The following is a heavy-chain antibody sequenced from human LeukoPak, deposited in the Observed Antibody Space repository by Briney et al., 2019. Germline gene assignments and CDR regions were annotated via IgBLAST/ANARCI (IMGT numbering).Heavy chain of an antibody. V-gene: IGHV4-34*01. CDR3: ARGGREQWLVS. CDR2: INHSGST. D-gene: IGHD6-19*01. J-gene: IGHJ5*02. Sequence: PSETLSLTCAVYGGSFSGYYWSWIRQPPGKGLEWIGEINHSGSTNYNPSLKSRVTISVDTSKNQFSLKLSSVTAADTAVYYCARGGREQWLVSWGQGTVVTVSS. CDR1: GGSFSGYY.